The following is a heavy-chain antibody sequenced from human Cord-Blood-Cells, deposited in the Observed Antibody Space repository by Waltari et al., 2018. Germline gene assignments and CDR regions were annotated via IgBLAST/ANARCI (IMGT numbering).Heavy chain of an antibody. CDR3: ARAASVYDFWSGYYDY. Sequence: QVQLQESGPGLVKPSETLSLTCTVSGYSISSGYYWGWIRQPPGKGLEGIGSIYHSGRTYYNPSLKSRVTISVDTSKNQFSLKLSSVTAADTAVYYCARAASVYDFWSGYYDYWGQGTLVTVSS. D-gene: IGHD3-3*01. CDR2: IYHSGRT. V-gene: IGHV4-38-2*02. J-gene: IGHJ4*02. CDR1: GYSISSGYY.